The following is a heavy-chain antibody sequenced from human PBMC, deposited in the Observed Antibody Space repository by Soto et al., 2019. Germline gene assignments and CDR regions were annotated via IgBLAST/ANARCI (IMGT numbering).Heavy chain of an antibody. CDR1: GERLSVDA. CDR2: IIPTFGTA. D-gene: IGHD3-10*01. V-gene: IGHV1-69*01. J-gene: IGHJ6*02. CDR3: ARDELVRFYGSGRGAFYYSVTDF. Sequence: SVNGAWQSAGERLSVDAGGWGRKKHRKGREWMGGIIPTFGTANYAQKFQGRVTITADESTSTAYMELSSLRSEDTAVYYCARDELVRFYGSGRGAFYYSVTDFRRHRTTVTVSS.